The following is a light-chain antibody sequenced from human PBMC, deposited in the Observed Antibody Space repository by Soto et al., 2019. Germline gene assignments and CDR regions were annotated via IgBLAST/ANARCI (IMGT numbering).Light chain of an antibody. CDR1: SSDVGAYNY. J-gene: IGLJ1*01. CDR2: GVT. CDR3: FSHRGGDSHV. V-gene: IGLV2-14*01. Sequence: QSVLTQPVSVSGSPGQSITISCTGTSSDVGAYNYVSWYQQYPGKAPKLMIYGVTNRPSGVSNRFSGSKTGNTASLTISGLQAEDEADYYCFSHRGGDSHVFGTGTKLTVL.